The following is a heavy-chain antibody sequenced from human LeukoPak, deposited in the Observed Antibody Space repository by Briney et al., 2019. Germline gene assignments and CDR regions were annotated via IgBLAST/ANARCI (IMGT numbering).Heavy chain of an antibody. CDR1: GYSFTSYW. J-gene: IGHJ4*02. CDR2: IYPGDSDT. D-gene: IGHD5-18*01. Sequence: GESLKISCKGSGYSFTSYWIGWVRQMPGKGLEWMGIIYPGDSDTRYSPSFQGQVTISADKSISTAYLQWSSLKASDTAMYYCARLSGYSYGYWDYFDYWGQGTLVTVSS. V-gene: IGHV5-51*01. CDR3: ARLSGYSYGYWDYFDY.